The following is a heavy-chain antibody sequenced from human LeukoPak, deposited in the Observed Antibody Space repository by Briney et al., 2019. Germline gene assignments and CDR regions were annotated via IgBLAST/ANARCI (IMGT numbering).Heavy chain of an antibody. V-gene: IGHV3-23*05. Sequence: GGSLRLSCAASGFTFSAYWMSWVRQAPGKGLEWVSGVTNSGDITYYADSVKGRFTISRDNSKNTLYLQMNSLRADDAAVYYCAKNLYYDILTTWDYWGRGTLVTVSS. CDR1: GFTFSAYW. D-gene: IGHD3-9*01. CDR3: AKNLYYDILTTWDY. J-gene: IGHJ4*02. CDR2: VTNSGDIT.